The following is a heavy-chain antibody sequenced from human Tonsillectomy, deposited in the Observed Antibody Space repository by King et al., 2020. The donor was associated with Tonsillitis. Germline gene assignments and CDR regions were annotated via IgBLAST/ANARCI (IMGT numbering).Heavy chain of an antibody. V-gene: IGHV1-2*02. CDR1: GYTFTDYY. J-gene: IGHJ4*02. CDR2: INPYSGDT. D-gene: IGHD6-13*01. Sequence: QLVQSGPEVTKPGASVKVSCKASGYTFTDYYIHWVRQAPGQGLEWMGWINPYSGDTNYAQKFQGRVIMTRDTSIITAYMELSSLRSDDTAVYYCARSAKYSSSWYYFWGQGALVTVSS. CDR3: ARSAKYSSSWYYF.